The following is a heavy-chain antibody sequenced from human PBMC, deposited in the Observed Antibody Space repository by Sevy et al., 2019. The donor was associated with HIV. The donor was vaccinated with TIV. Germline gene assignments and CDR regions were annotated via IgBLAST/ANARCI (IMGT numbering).Heavy chain of an antibody. Sequence: SETPSLTCTVSGGSISSYYWSWIRQPPGKGLEWIGYIYYSGSTNYNPSLKSRVTISVDTSKNQFSLKLSSVTAADTAVYYCAREGDIVGATDYYYGMDVWGQGTTVTVSS. CDR1: GGSISSYY. V-gene: IGHV4-59*01. CDR3: AREGDIVGATDYYYGMDV. CDR2: IYYSGST. J-gene: IGHJ6*02. D-gene: IGHD1-26*01.